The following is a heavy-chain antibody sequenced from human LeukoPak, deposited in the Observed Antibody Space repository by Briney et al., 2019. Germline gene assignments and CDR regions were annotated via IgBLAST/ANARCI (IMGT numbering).Heavy chain of an antibody. D-gene: IGHD3-10*01. Sequence: SETLSLTCAVSGGSISRYSWSWIRQPAGKGLEWIGRIHSTGSTNFHPSLNSRVTMSVNTSKNQFSLNLTSVTAADTGVYYCARDSWGGLEPLFRGQGTRVIVSS. CDR3: ARDSWGGLEPLF. J-gene: IGHJ4*02. CDR2: IHSTGST. V-gene: IGHV4-4*07. CDR1: GGSISRYS.